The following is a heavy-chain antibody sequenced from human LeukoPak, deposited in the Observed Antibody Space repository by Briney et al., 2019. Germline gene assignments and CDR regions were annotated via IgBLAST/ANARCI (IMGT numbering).Heavy chain of an antibody. CDR2: INPSGGST. V-gene: IGHV1-46*01. Sequence: ASVKVSCKASGYTFTSYYMHWVRQAPGQGLEWMGIINPSGGSTSYAQKFQGRVTMTRDTSTSTVYMELSSLRSEDTAVYYCAKAPSPVTTVTNPGQWGPGTPV. D-gene: IGHD4-17*01. CDR1: GYTFTSYY. CDR3: AKAPSPVTTVTNPGQ. J-gene: IGHJ4*01.